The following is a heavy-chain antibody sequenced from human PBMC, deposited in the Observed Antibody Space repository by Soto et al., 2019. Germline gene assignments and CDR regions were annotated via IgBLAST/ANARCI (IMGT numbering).Heavy chain of an antibody. V-gene: IGHV1-18*01. J-gene: IGHJ6*02. CDR3: SCNDYEYGMDD. CDR2: ISAYNGNT. Sequence: GSSVKVSCKASGYTFTSYGISWVRQAPGQGLEWMGWISAYNGNTNYAQKLQGRVTMTTDTSTSTAYMELRSLRSDDTAVYYCSCNDYEYGMDDWGQGTTVTVSS. D-gene: IGHD2-8*01. CDR1: GYTFTSYG.